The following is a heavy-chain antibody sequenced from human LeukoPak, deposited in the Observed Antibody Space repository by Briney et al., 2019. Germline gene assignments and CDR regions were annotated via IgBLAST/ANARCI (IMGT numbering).Heavy chain of an antibody. CDR3: ARDLFSGSYLGMNAFDI. CDR1: GYTFTSYG. D-gene: IGHD1-26*01. J-gene: IGHJ3*02. V-gene: IGHV1-18*01. Sequence: GASVKVSCKASGYTFTSYGISWVRQAPGQGLEWMGRISAYNGNTNYAQKLQGRVTMTTDTSTSTAYMELRSLRSDDTAVYYCARDLFSGSYLGMNAFDIWGQGTMVTVSS. CDR2: ISAYNGNT.